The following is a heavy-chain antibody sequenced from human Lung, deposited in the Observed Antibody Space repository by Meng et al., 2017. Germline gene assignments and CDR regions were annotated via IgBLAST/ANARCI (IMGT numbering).Heavy chain of an antibody. D-gene: IGHD5-18*01. CDR1: GGSIRGYY. Sequence: SETRSLTGTVSGGSIRGYYWSWIRQLAGKGLEWIGRIYDNGNTNYKPSFKSRVTMSVDTSKNQISLKLNSVTAADTAMYYCASDQGYSASWFDPWGQGSLVTVSS. V-gene: IGHV4-4*07. J-gene: IGHJ5*02. CDR2: IYDNGNT. CDR3: ASDQGYSASWFDP.